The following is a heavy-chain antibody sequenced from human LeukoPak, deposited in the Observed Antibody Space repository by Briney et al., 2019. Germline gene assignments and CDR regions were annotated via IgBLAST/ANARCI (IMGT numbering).Heavy chain of an antibody. Sequence: SETLSLTCTVSGGSISGYYWSWIRQPPGKGLEWIGYIYYSGSTNYNPSLKSRVTISVDTSKNQFSLKLSSVTAADTAVYYCARVPLWFGESLPYFDYWGQGTLVTVSS. CDR1: GGSISGYY. CDR2: IYYSGST. V-gene: IGHV4-59*01. D-gene: IGHD3-10*01. CDR3: ARVPLWFGESLPYFDY. J-gene: IGHJ4*02.